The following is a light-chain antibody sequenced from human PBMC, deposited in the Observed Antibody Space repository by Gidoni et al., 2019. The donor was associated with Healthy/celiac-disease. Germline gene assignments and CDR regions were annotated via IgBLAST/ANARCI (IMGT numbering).Light chain of an antibody. CDR1: KLGDKY. CDR3: QAWDSSTV. CDR2: QES. Sequence: SYELTQPPSVSVSPGQTASITCSGEKLGDKYACWYQQKPGQSPVLVIDQESKRPSGIPDRFSGSNSGNTATLTISGTQAMDEADYYGQAWDSSTVFGGGTKLTVL. V-gene: IGLV3-1*01. J-gene: IGLJ2*01.